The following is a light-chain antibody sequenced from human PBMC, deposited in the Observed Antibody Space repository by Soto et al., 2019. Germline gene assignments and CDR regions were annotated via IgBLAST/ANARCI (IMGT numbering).Light chain of an antibody. CDR2: DAS. J-gene: IGKJ5*01. V-gene: IGKV1-33*01. Sequence: DIQMTQSPSSLSASVGDRFTITCRASQGIRNDLGWYQQKPGKAPKLLIYDASNRDTGVPTRFSGSGSGTDFLFTISSLQPEDFATYYCQQYENFPITFGQGTRLEIK. CDR1: QGIRND. CDR3: QQYENFPIT.